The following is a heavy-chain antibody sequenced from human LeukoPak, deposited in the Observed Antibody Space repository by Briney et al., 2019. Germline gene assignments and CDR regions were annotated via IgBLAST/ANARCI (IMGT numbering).Heavy chain of an antibody. D-gene: IGHD5-18*01. CDR2: IYYTGST. CDR3: ARHETALFDY. Sequence: SETLSLTCTVSGGSISSYYWSWIRQPPGKGLEWIGYIYYTGSTNYNPSLKSRVTISVDTSKNQFSLKLSSVTAADTAVYYCARHETALFDYWGQGTLVTVSS. CDR1: GGSISSYY. J-gene: IGHJ4*02. V-gene: IGHV4-59*08.